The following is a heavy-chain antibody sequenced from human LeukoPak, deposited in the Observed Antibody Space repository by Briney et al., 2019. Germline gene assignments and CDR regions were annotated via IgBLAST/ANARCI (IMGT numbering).Heavy chain of an antibody. CDR1: EYSFTTYW. Sequence: HGESLKISCKGSEYSFTTYWIGWVRQLSGKGLEWMGIIYPGDSDSRYSPSFQGQVTISADKSIRTAYLQWSSLKASDTAMYYCARLWFGELYPYFDYWGQGTLVTVSS. CDR2: IYPGDSDS. J-gene: IGHJ4*02. V-gene: IGHV5-51*01. D-gene: IGHD3-10*01. CDR3: ARLWFGELYPYFDY.